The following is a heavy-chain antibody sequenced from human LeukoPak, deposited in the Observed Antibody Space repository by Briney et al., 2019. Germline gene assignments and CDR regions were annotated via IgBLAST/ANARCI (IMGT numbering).Heavy chain of an antibody. Sequence: GGSLRLSCAASGFXFSSYSMNWVRQAPGKGLEWVSSISSSSSYIYYADSVKGRFTISRDNAKNSLYLQMNSLRAEDTAVYYCARFQPDYAYWYFDLWGRGTLVTVSS. D-gene: IGHD3-16*01. J-gene: IGHJ2*01. CDR1: GFXFSSYS. V-gene: IGHV3-21*01. CDR2: ISSSSSYI. CDR3: ARFQPDYAYWYFDL.